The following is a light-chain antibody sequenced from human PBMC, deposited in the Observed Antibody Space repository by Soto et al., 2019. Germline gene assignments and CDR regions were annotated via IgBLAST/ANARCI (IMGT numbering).Light chain of an antibody. V-gene: IGKV1-5*01. CDR3: QQYNSYSRET. J-gene: IGKJ1*01. Sequence: DIQMTQSPSTLSASVGDRVTITCRASQSISSWLAWYQQKPGKAPKLLIYDASSLESGVPPRLSGSGSWTEFKLTISGLQPDDFATYYCQQYNSYSRETFGPGTKVEIK. CDR1: QSISSW. CDR2: DAS.